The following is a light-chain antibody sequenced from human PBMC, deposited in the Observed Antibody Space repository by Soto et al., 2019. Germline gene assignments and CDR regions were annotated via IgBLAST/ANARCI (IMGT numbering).Light chain of an antibody. CDR1: RDIGID. CDR2: AAS. V-gene: IGKV1-6*01. Sequence: AIQMTQSPSSLSASVGDRVTITCRASRDIGIDLGWYQQKPGKAPKHLIFAASNLQSGVPSRFSGEGSSSDFALTISSRRADDFATYDCPQRCNLSWTFGQGTKVE. CDR3: PQRCNLSWT. J-gene: IGKJ1*01.